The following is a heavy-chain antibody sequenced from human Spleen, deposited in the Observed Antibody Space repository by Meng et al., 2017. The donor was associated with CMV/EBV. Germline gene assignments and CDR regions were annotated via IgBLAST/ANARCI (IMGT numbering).Heavy chain of an antibody. CDR3: ARDGGPRGLDY. J-gene: IGHJ4*02. CDR1: GNSVSSNSAA. CDR2: TYYRSKWYN. D-gene: IGHD3-16*01. Sequence: IYGNSVSSNSAAWNWIRQAPSGGLEWLGRTYYRSKWYNDYAVSVKSRITINPDTYKTQFSLQLNSVTPEDTAVYYCARDGGPRGLDYWGQGTLVTVSS. V-gene: IGHV6-1*01.